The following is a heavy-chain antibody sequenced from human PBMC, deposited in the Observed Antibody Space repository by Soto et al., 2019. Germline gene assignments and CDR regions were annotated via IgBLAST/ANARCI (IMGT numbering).Heavy chain of an antibody. Sequence: SVKVSCKASGFTLTSSALQWVRQARGQRLEWIGWIVVGSGNTNYAQKFQERVTITRDMSTSTAYMELSSLRSEDTAVYYCAAPLPYSSGYELDYWGQRTLVTGSS. J-gene: IGHJ4*02. CDR3: AAPLPYSSGYELDY. V-gene: IGHV1-58*01. D-gene: IGHD3-22*01. CDR2: IVVGSGNT. CDR1: GFTLTSSA.